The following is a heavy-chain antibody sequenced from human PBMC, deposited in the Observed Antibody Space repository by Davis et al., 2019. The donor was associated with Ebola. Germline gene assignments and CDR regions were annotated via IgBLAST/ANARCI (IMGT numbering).Heavy chain of an antibody. D-gene: IGHD1-26*01. CDR2: IIPILGIA. CDR3: ARDTFVVGATDDY. Sequence: SVKVSCKASGGTFSSYTISWVRQAPGQGLEWMGRIIPILGIANYAQKFQGRVTITADKSTGTAYMELSSLRSEDTAVYYCARDTFVVGATDDYWGQGTLVSVSS. V-gene: IGHV1-69*04. CDR1: GGTFSSYT. J-gene: IGHJ4*02.